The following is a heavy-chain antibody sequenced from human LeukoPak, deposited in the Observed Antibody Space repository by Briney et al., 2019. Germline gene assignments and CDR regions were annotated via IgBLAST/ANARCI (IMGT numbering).Heavy chain of an antibody. CDR1: GFTFSSYA. D-gene: IGHD2-2*01. V-gene: IGHV3-23*01. CDR2: ISGSGGST. Sequence: GGSLRLSCAASGFTFSSYAMSWVRQAPGKGLEWVSAISGSGGSTCYADSVKGRFTISRDNSKNTLYLQMNSLRAEDTAVYYCAKDEDHCSSTSCYPDYWGQGTLVTVSS. J-gene: IGHJ4*02. CDR3: AKDEDHCSSTSCYPDY.